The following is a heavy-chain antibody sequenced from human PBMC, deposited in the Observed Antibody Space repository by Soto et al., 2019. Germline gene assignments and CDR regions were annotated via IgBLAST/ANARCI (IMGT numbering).Heavy chain of an antibody. Sequence: QVQLQQWGAGLLKPSETLSLTCAVYGGSFSGYYWSWIRQPPGKGLEWIGEINHSGSTNYNPSLKRRVTISVDTSKNHFSLKLSSVTAADTAVYYCARERITIFGVAVGPYFDYWGQGTLVTVSS. V-gene: IGHV4-34*01. CDR1: GGSFSGYY. D-gene: IGHD3-3*01. CDR2: INHSGST. J-gene: IGHJ4*02. CDR3: ARERITIFGVAVGPYFDY.